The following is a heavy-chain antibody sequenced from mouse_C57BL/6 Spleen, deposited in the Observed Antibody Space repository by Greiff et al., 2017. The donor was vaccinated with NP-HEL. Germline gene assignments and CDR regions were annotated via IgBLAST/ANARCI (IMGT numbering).Heavy chain of an antibody. CDR1: GYTFTSYW. V-gene: IGHV1-64*01. CDR2: IHPNSGST. D-gene: IGHD1-1*01. CDR3: AKGGYGKSFDY. J-gene: IGHJ2*01. Sequence: QVQLQQSGAELVKPGASVKLSCKASGYTFTSYWMHWVKQRPGQGLEWIGMIHPNSGSTNYNEKFKSKATLTVDKSSSTAYMQLSSLTSEDSAVHYCAKGGYGKSFDYWGQGTTLTVSS.